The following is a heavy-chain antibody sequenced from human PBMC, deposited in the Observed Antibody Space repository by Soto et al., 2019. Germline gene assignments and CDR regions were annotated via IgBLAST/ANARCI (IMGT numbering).Heavy chain of an antibody. CDR2: ISDDGSNK. D-gene: IGHD3-22*01. CDR3: AEEWVYGTSGWSFGY. CDR1: GFTFSSYG. Sequence: QVQLVESGGGVVQPGRSLRLSCAASGFTFSSYGMHWVRQAPGKGLEWVAVISDDGSNKYYADSLKGRFTISRDNSKNTLYLQMNGRRGEDKAVDYCAEEWVYGTSGWSFGYWGQGTLVTVSS. V-gene: IGHV3-30*18. J-gene: IGHJ4*02.